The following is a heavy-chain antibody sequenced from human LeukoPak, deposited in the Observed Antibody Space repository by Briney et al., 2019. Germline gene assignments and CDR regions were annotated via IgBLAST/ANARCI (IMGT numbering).Heavy chain of an antibody. CDR1: GFTFSSYG. V-gene: IGHV3-33*01. Sequence: PGGSLRLSCAASGFTFSSYGMHWVRQAPGKGLEWVAVIWYDGSNKYYADSVKGRFTISRDNSKNTLYLQMNSLRAEDTAVYYCARDWGEDSAAAGTVSYYYYYGMDVWGQGTTVTVSS. CDR2: IWYDGSNK. D-gene: IGHD6-13*01. CDR3: ARDWGEDSAAAGTVSYYYYYGMDV. J-gene: IGHJ6*02.